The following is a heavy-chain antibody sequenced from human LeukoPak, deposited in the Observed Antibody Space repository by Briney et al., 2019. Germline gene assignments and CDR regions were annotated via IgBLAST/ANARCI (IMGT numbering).Heavy chain of an antibody. Sequence: GGSLRLSCAASGFTFSNAWMSWVRQAPGKGLEWVGRIKSKTDGGTTDYVAPVKGRFSISSDDAKNTLYLQMNSLKTEDTAVYYCTKATPDSTGWTDYWGQGNLVTVSS. D-gene: IGHD6-19*01. CDR3: TKATPDSTGWTDY. CDR1: GFTFSNAW. J-gene: IGHJ4*02. V-gene: IGHV3-15*01. CDR2: IKSKTDGGTT.